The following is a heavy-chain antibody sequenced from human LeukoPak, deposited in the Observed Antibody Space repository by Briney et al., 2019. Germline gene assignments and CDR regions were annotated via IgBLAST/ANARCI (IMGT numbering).Heavy chain of an antibody. D-gene: IGHD3-22*01. CDR3: ATVWLLRGGAFDI. CDR1: GFDFRSYA. CDR2: ISGSGENT. V-gene: IGHV3-23*01. J-gene: IGHJ3*02. Sequence: GGSLRLSCAASGFDFRSYAMTWVRQAPGKGLEWVSVISGSGENTYYADSLKGRVTISRDNSQNTLYLQMNSLRAEDTAVYYCATVWLLRGGAFDIWGQGTMVTVSS.